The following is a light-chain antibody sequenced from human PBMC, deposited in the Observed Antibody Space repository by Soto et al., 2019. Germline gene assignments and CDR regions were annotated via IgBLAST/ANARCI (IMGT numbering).Light chain of an antibody. J-gene: IGLJ2*01. CDR2: DVT. CDR3: TSYTTSSTLV. CDR1: SSDIGTYNS. Sequence: QSALTQPASVSGSPGQSITISCTGTSSDIGTYNSVSWYQQHADKVPKLMIYDVTNRPSGVSDRFSGSKSGNTASLTISGLQAEDEADYYCTSYTTSSTLVFGGGTKVTVL. V-gene: IGLV2-14*01.